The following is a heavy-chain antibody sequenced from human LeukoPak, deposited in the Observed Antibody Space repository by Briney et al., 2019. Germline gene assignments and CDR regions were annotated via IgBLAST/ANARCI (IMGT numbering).Heavy chain of an antibody. V-gene: IGHV4-30-4*01. CDR1: GGSISSGDYY. D-gene: IGHD3-22*01. CDR3: ARDYYDSRGYHGLDY. Sequence: SETLSLTCTVSGGSISSGDYYWSWIRQPPGKGLEWIGYIYYSGSTYYNPSLKSRVAISVDTSKNQFSLKLSSVTAADTAVYYCARDYYDSRGYHGLDYWGQGTLVTVSS. J-gene: IGHJ4*02. CDR2: IYYSGST.